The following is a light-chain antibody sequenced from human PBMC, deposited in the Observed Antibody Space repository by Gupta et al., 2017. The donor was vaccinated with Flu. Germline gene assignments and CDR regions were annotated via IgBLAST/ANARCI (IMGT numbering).Light chain of an antibody. CDR1: QTISTW. CDR3: QQYNSYSSLT. Sequence: TLSASVGDRVTITCRASQTISTWVAWYQQKPGQVPKLLIYKASTLQSGVPPRFSGSGSGTDFTLTISSRQLDDFATYYCQQYNSYSSLTFGGGTKVEIK. J-gene: IGKJ4*01. V-gene: IGKV1-5*03. CDR2: KAS.